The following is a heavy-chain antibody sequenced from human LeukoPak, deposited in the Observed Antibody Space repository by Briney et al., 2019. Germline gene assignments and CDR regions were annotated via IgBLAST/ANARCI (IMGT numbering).Heavy chain of an antibody. D-gene: IGHD2-2*01. Sequence: SETLSLTCTVSGGSISSGDYYWSWIRQPPGKGLGWIGYIYYSGSTYYNPSLKSRVTISVDTSKNQFSLKLSSVTAADTAVYYCAGIVVVPAAPANYWGQGTLVTVSS. CDR3: AGIVVVPAAPANY. CDR2: IYYSGST. CDR1: GGSISSGDYY. V-gene: IGHV4-30-4*08. J-gene: IGHJ4*02.